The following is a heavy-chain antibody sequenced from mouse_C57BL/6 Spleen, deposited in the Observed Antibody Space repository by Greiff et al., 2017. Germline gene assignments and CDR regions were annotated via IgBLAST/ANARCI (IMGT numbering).Heavy chain of an antibody. CDR3: AGEGLGRQFAY. V-gene: IGHV1-81*01. CDR1: GYTFTSYG. CDR2: IYPRSGNT. D-gene: IGHD4-1*01. Sequence: QVQLKESGAELARPGASVKLSCKASGYTFTSYGISWVKQRTGQGLEWIGEIYPRSGNTYYNEKFKGKATLTADKSSSTAYMELRSLTSEDSAVYFCAGEGLGRQFAYWGQGTLVTVSA. J-gene: IGHJ3*01.